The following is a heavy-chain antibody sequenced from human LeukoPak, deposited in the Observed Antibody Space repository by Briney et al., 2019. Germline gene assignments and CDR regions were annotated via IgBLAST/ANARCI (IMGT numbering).Heavy chain of an antibody. V-gene: IGHV4-59*01. D-gene: IGHD3-22*01. CDR2: IYHSGST. Sequence: SETLSLTCTVSGGSISSYYWSWIRQPPGKGLEWIGYIYHSGSTNYNPTLKSRVTISVDTSKNQFSLKLSSVTAAGTAVYYCARDMYYDSSGYYYPYWYFDLWGRGTLVTVSS. CDR1: GGSISSYY. CDR3: ARDMYYDSSGYYYPYWYFDL. J-gene: IGHJ2*01.